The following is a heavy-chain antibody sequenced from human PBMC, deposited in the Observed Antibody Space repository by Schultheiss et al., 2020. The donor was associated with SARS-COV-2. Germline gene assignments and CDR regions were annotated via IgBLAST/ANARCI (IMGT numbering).Heavy chain of an antibody. CDR2: IYYTGST. CDR3: ARLVSSLTGATTMNFYYGMDV. Sequence: SETLSLTCTVSGGSINSDSHFWGWIRQPPGKGPEWIGNIYYTGSTYYNASLKSRVTISIDRSKNQFSLRLNSVTAADTAVYHCARLVSSLTGATTMNFYYGMDVWGRGTTVTVSS. CDR1: GGSINSDSHF. V-gene: IGHV4-39*01. J-gene: IGHJ6*02. D-gene: IGHD1-26*01.